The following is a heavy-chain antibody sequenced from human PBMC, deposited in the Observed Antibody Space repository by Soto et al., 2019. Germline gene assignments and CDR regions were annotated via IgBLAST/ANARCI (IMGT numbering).Heavy chain of an antibody. D-gene: IGHD2-2*02. J-gene: IGHJ4*01. Sequence: PGGSLRLSVPGSGFNSTKFGMNWVRQAPGKGLEWVAVIWYDGSQKYYTDSVQGRFTISRDNSNNTLYLQMNSLRAEDTAVYYCAKEVWGLYTFGRPLDNWGHGTLVTVSS. CDR2: IWYDGSQK. V-gene: IGHV3-33*06. CDR3: AKEVWGLYTFGRPLDN. CDR1: GFNSTKFG.